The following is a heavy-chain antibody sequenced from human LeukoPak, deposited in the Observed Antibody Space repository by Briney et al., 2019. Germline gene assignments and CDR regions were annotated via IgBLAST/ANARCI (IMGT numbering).Heavy chain of an antibody. CDR3: ARDCGVVPSLLNVFDM. CDR1: GCSISSYY. CDR2: IYTSGST. J-gene: IGHJ3*02. Sequence: SETLSLTCTVSGCSISSYYWSWIRQPAGKGLEWIGRIYTSGSTNYNPSLKSRVTMSVETSKNQFSLKLSSVTAADTAVYYCARDCGVVPSLLNVFDMWGQGTMVTVSS. D-gene: IGHD2-2*01. V-gene: IGHV4-4*07.